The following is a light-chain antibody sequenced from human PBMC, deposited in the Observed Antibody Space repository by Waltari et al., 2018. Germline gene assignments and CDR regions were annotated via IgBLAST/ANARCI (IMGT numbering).Light chain of an antibody. J-gene: IGLJ1*01. CDR1: STDIASYNY. Sequence: QSALTQPASVSGSPGQSIPIPCTGTSTDIASYNYVSWYQQYPGEAPKLIIYDVTSRPSGVSSRFSGSKSGHTAFLTISGLQAEDEADFFCSSYTTSWTYVFGTGTTVNVL. V-gene: IGLV2-14*03. CDR2: DVT. CDR3: SSYTTSWTYV.